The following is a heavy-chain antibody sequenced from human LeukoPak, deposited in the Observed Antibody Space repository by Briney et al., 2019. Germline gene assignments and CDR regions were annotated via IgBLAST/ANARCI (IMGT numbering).Heavy chain of an antibody. D-gene: IGHD2-15*01. CDR3: ARDSLGYCSGGSCYRHTYYYYMDV. Sequence: SETLSLTCTVSGVSISSYYWSWIRQPAGKGLEWIGRIYTSGSTNYNPSLKSRVTISVDTSKNQFSLRLSSVTAADTAVYYCARDSLGYCSGGSCYRHTYYYYMDVWGKGTTVTISS. V-gene: IGHV4-4*07. CDR2: IYTSGST. CDR1: GVSISSYY. J-gene: IGHJ6*03.